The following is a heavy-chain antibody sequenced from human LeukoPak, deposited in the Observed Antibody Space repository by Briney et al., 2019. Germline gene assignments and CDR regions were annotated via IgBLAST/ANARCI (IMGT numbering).Heavy chain of an antibody. CDR2: INHSGST. CDR3: ARSRASYYDFCSGYTNGGYYFDY. J-gene: IGHJ4*02. CDR1: GGSFSGYY. D-gene: IGHD3-3*01. V-gene: IGHV4-34*01. Sequence: SETLSLTCAVYGGSFSGYYWSWIRQPPGKGLEWIGEINHSGSTNYNPSLKSRVTISVDTSKNQFSLKLSSVTAADTAVYYCARSRASYYDFCSGYTNGGYYFDYWGQGPLVTVSS.